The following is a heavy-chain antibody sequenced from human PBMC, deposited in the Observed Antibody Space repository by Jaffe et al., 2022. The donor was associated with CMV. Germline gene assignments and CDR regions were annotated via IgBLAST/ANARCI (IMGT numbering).Heavy chain of an antibody. CDR2: IYSGGST. Sequence: EVQLVESGGGLIQPGGSLRLSCAASGFTVSSNYMSWVRQAPGKGLEWVSVIYSGGSTYYADSVKGRFTISRDNSKNTLYLQMNSLRAEDTAVYYCASGAGASDHDAFDIWGQGTMVTVSS. D-gene: IGHD1-26*01. CDR1: GFTVSSNY. CDR3: ASGAGASDHDAFDI. J-gene: IGHJ3*02. V-gene: IGHV3-53*01.